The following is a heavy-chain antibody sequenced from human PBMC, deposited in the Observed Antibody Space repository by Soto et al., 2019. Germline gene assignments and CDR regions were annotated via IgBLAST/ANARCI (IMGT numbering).Heavy chain of an antibody. Sequence: EGGLRVSCARCAISYDDYTMQWIRQAQGKDLEWISLISWDGGSTYYADSVKGRFTIARDNSKNALYLQMNSRRTEDTALYYCAKDGIPVPHYYDGIGDWGDVTTFT. CDR2: ISWDGGST. D-gene: IGHD6-19*01. V-gene: IGHV3-43*01. CDR1: AISYDDYT. J-gene: IGHJ6*01. CDR3: AKDGIPVPHYYDGIGD.